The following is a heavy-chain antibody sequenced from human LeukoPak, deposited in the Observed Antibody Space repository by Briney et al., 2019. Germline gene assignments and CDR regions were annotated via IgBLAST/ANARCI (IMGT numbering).Heavy chain of an antibody. J-gene: IGHJ4*02. D-gene: IGHD6-19*01. Sequence: GGSLRLSCAASGFTFSSYSMNWVRQAPGKGLESVSSISSSSSYIYYAESAKGRFNISRDNAKNSLYLQMNSLRAEDTAVYYCARDHSSGWYSGYFDYWGQGTLVTVSS. CDR2: ISSSSSYI. V-gene: IGHV3-21*01. CDR3: ARDHSSGWYSGYFDY. CDR1: GFTFSSYS.